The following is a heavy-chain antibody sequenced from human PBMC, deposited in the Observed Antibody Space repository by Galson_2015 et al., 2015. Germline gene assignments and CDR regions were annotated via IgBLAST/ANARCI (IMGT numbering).Heavy chain of an antibody. D-gene: IGHD5-24*01. CDR1: GFTFSSYR. J-gene: IGHJ4*02. CDR2: ISSSSSYI. V-gene: IGHV3-21*01. Sequence: SLRLSCAASGFTFSSYRMNWVRQAPGKGLEWVSSISSSSSYIYYADSVKGRFTISRDNAKNSLYLQMNSLRAEDTAVYYCARVSRDGYNLHDYWGQGTLVTVSS. CDR3: ARVSRDGYNLHDY.